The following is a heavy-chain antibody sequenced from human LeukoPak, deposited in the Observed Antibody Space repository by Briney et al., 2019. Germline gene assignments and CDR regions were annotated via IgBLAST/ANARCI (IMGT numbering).Heavy chain of an antibody. D-gene: IGHD5-18*01. V-gene: IGHV4-39*01. J-gene: IGHJ3*02. CDR1: GGSISSSNYY. CDR3: ARLPGATFTGYSYAGAFDI. Sequence: SETLSLTCSVSGGSISSSNYYWGWIRQPPGKGLEWIGSIYYSGSTYYNPSLKSRVTISIDTSKNQFSLKLSSVTAADTAMYYCARLPGATFTGYSYAGAFDIWGQGTMVTVSS. CDR2: IYYSGST.